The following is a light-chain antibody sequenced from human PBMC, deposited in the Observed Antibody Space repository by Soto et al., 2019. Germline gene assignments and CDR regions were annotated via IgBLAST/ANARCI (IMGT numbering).Light chain of an antibody. V-gene: IGLV2-14*03. CDR2: GVT. Sequence: QSALTQPASVSGSPGQSITISCTGTNSDIGRYEYVSWYQQHPGNVPKLIIYGVTYRPSGVSNRFSGSKSGITASLTISGLQADDEADYYCSSYSSTNTPIFGGGTKVTVL. J-gene: IGLJ2*01. CDR3: SSYSSTNTPI. CDR1: NSDIGRYEY.